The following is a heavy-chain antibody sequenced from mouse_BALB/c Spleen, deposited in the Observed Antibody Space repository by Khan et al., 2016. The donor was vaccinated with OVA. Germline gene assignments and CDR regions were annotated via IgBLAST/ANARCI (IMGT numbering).Heavy chain of an antibody. CDR1: GYSITSGYG. Sequence: EVQLQESGPGLVKPSQSLSLTCTVTGYSITSGYGWNWIRQFPGNKLEWMGFISYSGSTNYNPSLKSRISITRDTSKNQFFLQLNSVTTEDTATXYSARTARIEYWGQGTTLTVSS. D-gene: IGHD1-2*01. J-gene: IGHJ2*01. CDR2: ISYSGST. CDR3: ARTARIEY. V-gene: IGHV3-2*02.